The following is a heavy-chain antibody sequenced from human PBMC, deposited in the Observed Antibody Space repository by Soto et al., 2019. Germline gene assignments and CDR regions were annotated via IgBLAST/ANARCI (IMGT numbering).Heavy chain of an antibody. D-gene: IGHD3-22*01. Sequence: EVQLVESGGGLVQPGGSLRLSCAASGFTFSSYWMHWVRQAPGMRLVWVSRINNDGSNTGYADSVKGRFTISRDNAKNTLYLQMNSLRAEVTAVYYCGGSGYYYDYWGQGTLVTVSS. CDR2: INNDGSNT. J-gene: IGHJ4*02. V-gene: IGHV3-74*01. CDR1: GFTFSSYW. CDR3: GGSGYYYDY.